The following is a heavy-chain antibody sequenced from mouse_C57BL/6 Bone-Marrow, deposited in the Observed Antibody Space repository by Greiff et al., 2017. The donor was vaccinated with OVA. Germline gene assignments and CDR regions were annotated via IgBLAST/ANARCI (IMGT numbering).Heavy chain of an antibody. Sequence: DVKLQESGPGLVKPSQSLSLTCSVTGYSITSGYYWNWIRQFPGNKLEWMGYISYDGSNNYNPSLKNRISITRDTSKNQFFLKLNSVTTEDTATYYCAREAWDGEDAMDYWGQGTSVTVSS. V-gene: IGHV3-6*01. D-gene: IGHD4-1*01. CDR3: AREAWDGEDAMDY. J-gene: IGHJ4*01. CDR2: ISYDGSN. CDR1: GYSITSGYY.